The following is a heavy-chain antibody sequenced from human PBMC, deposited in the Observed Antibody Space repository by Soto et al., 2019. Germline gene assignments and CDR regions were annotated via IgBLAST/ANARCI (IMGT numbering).Heavy chain of an antibody. CDR3: ARARYYGSGSYWLSPTTHYYYYGMDV. V-gene: IGHV4-59*12. CDR2: IYYSGST. J-gene: IGHJ6*02. Sequence: PSETLSLTCTVSGGSISSYYWSWIRQPPGEGLEWIGYIYYSGSTNYNPSLKSRVTISVDTSKNQFSLKLSSVTAADTAVYYCARARYYGSGSYWLSPTTHYYYYGMDVWGQGTTVTVSS. CDR1: GGSISSYY. D-gene: IGHD3-10*01.